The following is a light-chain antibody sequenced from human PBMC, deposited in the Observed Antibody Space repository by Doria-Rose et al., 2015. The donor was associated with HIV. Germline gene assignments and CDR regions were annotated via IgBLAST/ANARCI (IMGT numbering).Light chain of an antibody. CDR2: WAS. V-gene: IGKV4-1*01. Sequence: DIRLTQSPESLGMSLGERATLNCKSNQSLLYTSKNYLAWYLQKPGQPPKLLIYWASTRQLGVPARFSGSGSGTDFTLTISSLEAEDVAVYYCQQYYDTPSFGPGTTVDIK. J-gene: IGKJ3*01. CDR1: QSLLYTSKNY. CDR3: QQYYDTPS.